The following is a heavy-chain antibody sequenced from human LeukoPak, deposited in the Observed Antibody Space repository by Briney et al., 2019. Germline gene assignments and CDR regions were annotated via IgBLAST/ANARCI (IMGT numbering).Heavy chain of an antibody. CDR2: IKEDGSEK. CDR3: ARILPLRVPAAMGD. CDR1: GVTFSSYW. D-gene: IGHD2-2*01. V-gene: IGHV3-7*01. J-gene: IGHJ4*02. Sequence: PGGSLRLSCAASGVTFSSYWMSWVRQAPGKGLEWVANIKEDGSEKYYVDSVKGRFTISRDNAKNSLYLQMNSLRAEDTAVYYCARILPLRVPAAMGDWGQGTLVTVSS.